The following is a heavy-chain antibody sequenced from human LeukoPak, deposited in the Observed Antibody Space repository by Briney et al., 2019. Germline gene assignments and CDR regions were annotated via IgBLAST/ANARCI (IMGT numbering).Heavy chain of an antibody. CDR1: GGSISSYY. Sequence: PSETLSLTCTVSGGSISSYYWSWIRQPPGKGLEWIGYIFYTGSTNYNPSLKSRVTISVDTSKNQFSLKLNSVTAADTAVYYCAESGYYSNAFDIWGQGTMVTVSS. V-gene: IGHV4-59*08. CDR2: IFYTGST. CDR3: AESGYYSNAFDI. D-gene: IGHD3-22*01. J-gene: IGHJ3*02.